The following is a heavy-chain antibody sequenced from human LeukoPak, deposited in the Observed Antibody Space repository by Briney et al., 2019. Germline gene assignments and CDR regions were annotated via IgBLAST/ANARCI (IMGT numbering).Heavy chain of an antibody. Sequence: GRSLRLSCAASGFTFDDYAMPWVRQAPGKGLEWVSGISWNSGSIGYADSVKGRFTISSDKSKNTLYLQMKRLRVEDTAIYYCAKDIGGNSGTLDYWGQGALVTVSS. CDR2: ISWNSGSI. D-gene: IGHD4-23*01. CDR3: AKDIGGNSGTLDY. V-gene: IGHV3-9*01. J-gene: IGHJ4*02. CDR1: GFTFDDYA.